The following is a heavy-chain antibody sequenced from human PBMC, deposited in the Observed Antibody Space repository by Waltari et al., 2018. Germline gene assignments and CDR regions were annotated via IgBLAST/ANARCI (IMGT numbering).Heavy chain of an antibody. Sequence: QVQLQESGPGLVKPSGTLSLTCAVSGGSISSSNWWSWVRQPPGKGLEWIGEIYHSGSTNYNPSLKSRVTISVDKSKNQFSLKLSSVTAADTAVYYCARVTSRITMVQGVISYYFDYWGQGTLVTVSS. J-gene: IGHJ4*02. V-gene: IGHV4-4*02. D-gene: IGHD3-10*01. CDR1: GGSISSSNW. CDR2: IYHSGST. CDR3: ARVTSRITMVQGVISYYFDY.